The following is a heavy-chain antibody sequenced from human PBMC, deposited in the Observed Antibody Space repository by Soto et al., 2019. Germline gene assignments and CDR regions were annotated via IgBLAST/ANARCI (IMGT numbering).Heavy chain of an antibody. D-gene: IGHD6-13*01. Sequence: QVQLVQSGAEVKKPGSSVKVSCKASGGTFSSYAISWVRQAPGQGLEWMGGIIPIFGTANYAQKFQGRVTITADKATSTAYMELSSLRSEDTAVYYCARVGRAAAEVYYFDYWGQGTLVTVSS. CDR3: ARVGRAAAEVYYFDY. J-gene: IGHJ4*02. V-gene: IGHV1-69*06. CDR1: GGTFSSYA. CDR2: IIPIFGTA.